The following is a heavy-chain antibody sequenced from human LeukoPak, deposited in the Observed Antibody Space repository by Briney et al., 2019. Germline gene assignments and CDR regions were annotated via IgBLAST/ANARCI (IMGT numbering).Heavy chain of an antibody. J-gene: IGHJ6*03. CDR3: ARAIGSGDFYSRAYYYYMDV. Sequence: PSETLSLTCTVSGYSIRSGYYWGWIRQPAGKGLEWIGRFYTSRSTNYNPSLKSRVTISVDTSKNQFSLKLRSVTAADTAVYYCARAIGSGDFYSRAYYYYMDVWGKGTTVTISS. D-gene: IGHD3-10*01. CDR2: FYTSRST. V-gene: IGHV4-61*02. CDR1: GYSIRSGYY.